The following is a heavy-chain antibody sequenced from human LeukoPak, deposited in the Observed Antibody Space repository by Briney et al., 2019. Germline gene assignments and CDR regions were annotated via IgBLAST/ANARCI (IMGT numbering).Heavy chain of an antibody. V-gene: IGHV1-18*01. CDR3: ARDLLPYSGSYYRWGY. CDR2: ISAYNGNT. CDR1: GYTFTSYG. J-gene: IGHJ4*02. Sequence: ASVKVSCKASGYTFTSYGISWVRQAPGQGLEWMGWISAYNGNTNYAKKLQGRVTMTTDTSTSTAYMELRSLRSDDTAVYYCARDLLPYSGSYYRWGYWGQGTLVTVSS. D-gene: IGHD1-26*01.